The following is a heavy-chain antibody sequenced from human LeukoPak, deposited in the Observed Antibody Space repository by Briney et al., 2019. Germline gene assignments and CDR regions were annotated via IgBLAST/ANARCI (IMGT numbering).Heavy chain of an antibody. D-gene: IGHD3-10*01. J-gene: IGHJ4*02. V-gene: IGHV1-2*02. CDR2: INPSSGGT. CDR1: GYTFTGYY. Sequence: ASVKVSCKASGYTFTGYYMHWVRQAPGQGLEWMGWINPSSGGTNYAQNFQGRVTMTRDTSISTAYMELSRLRSDDTAVYYCARGAGDFGEFDFDYWGQGTLVTLSS. CDR3: ARGAGDFGEFDFDY.